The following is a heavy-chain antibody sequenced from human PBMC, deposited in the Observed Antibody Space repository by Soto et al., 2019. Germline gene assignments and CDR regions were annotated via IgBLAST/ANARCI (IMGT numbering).Heavy chain of an antibody. D-gene: IGHD2-2*01. CDR2: ISSSSSYI. CDR1: GFTFSSYS. V-gene: IGHV3-21*01. J-gene: IGHJ6*02. CDR3: ARAFPPDCSSTSCYFDGMDV. Sequence: NPGGSLRLSCAASGFTFSSYSMNWVRQAPGKGLEWVSSISSSSSYIYYADSVKGRFTISRDNAKNSLYLQMNSLRAEDTAVYYCARAFPPDCSSTSCYFDGMDVWGQGTTVTVSS.